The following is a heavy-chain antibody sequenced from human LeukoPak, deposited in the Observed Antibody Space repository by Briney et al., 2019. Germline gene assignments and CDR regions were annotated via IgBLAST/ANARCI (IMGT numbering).Heavy chain of an antibody. J-gene: IGHJ4*02. Sequence: GGSLRLSCAASGFPFSTYGMHWVRQAPGKGLEGVAFIRYDRTNIYYADSVKVRFSISRDNSKNTLYLQMNSLRAEDTAVYYCAKERGGEYSYGFDYWGQGTLVTVSS. V-gene: IGHV3-30*02. CDR2: IRYDRTNI. CDR3: AKERGGEYSYGFDY. D-gene: IGHD5-18*01. CDR1: GFPFSTYG.